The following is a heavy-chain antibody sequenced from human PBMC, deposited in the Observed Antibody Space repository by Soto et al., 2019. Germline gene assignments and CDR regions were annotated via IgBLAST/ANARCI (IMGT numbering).Heavy chain of an antibody. CDR3: ARDFSRRVVITTGYFDY. Sequence: GGSLRLSCAASGFTFSSYAMHWVRQAPGKGLEWVAVISYDGSNKYYADSVKGRFTISRDNSKNTLYLQMNSLRAEDTAVYYCARDFSRRVVITTGYFDYWGQGTLVTVSS. CDR1: GFTFSSYA. V-gene: IGHV3-30-3*01. CDR2: ISYDGSNK. J-gene: IGHJ4*02. D-gene: IGHD3-22*01.